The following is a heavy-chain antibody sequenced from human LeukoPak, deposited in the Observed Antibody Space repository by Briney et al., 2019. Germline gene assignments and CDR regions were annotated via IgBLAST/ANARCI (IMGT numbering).Heavy chain of an antibody. CDR1: GFTFGSYA. D-gene: IGHD6-19*01. V-gene: IGHV3-23*01. Sequence: PGGSLRLSCAASGFTFGSYAMSWVRQAPGKGLEWVSAISGTGGRTYYADSVKGRFTISRDNSKNTLYLQMNSLRAEDTAVYYCAKEPASSGWFDPWGQGTLVAVSS. J-gene: IGHJ5*02. CDR2: ISGTGGRT. CDR3: AKEPASSGWFDP.